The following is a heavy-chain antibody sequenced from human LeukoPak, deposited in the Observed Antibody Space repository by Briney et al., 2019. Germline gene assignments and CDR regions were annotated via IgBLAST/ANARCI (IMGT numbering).Heavy chain of an antibody. V-gene: IGHV4-59*01. J-gene: IGHJ3*02. D-gene: IGHD1-1*01. CDR2: INYSGST. CDR3: ARDPLSTNDFEI. Sequence: PAETLSLTCTFSGGSITNSLWNWIRQSPGKGLEWIGYINYSGSTNYNPTLQSRVTISVDTSKNQFSLKLSSVTAADTAVYFCARDPLSTNDFEIWGQGTMVTVSS. CDR1: GGSITNSL.